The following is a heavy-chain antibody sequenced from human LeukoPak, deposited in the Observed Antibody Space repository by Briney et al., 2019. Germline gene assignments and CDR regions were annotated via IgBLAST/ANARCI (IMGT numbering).Heavy chain of an antibody. CDR3: AKGVGYSYGGSSDY. CDR1: GFTFDDYA. Sequence: GGSLRLSCAASGFTFDDYAMHWVRHAPGKGLEWVPGISWNSGSIGYADSVKGRFTISRDNAKNSLYLQMNSLRTEDTALYYCAKGVGYSYGGSSDYWGQGTLVTVSS. CDR2: ISWNSGSI. V-gene: IGHV3-9*01. D-gene: IGHD5-18*01. J-gene: IGHJ4*02.